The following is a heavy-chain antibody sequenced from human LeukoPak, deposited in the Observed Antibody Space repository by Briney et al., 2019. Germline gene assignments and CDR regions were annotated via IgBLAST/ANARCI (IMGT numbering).Heavy chain of an antibody. Sequence: GGSLRLSCAASGFTFSSYAMSWVRQAPGKGLEWVSGITTNGDSTSYADSVKGRFTISRDNSKNTLYLQMNSLRVEDTAVYSCAKDIYGDYGGFDYWGQGALVTVSS. CDR2: ITTNGDST. CDR1: GFTFSSYA. CDR3: AKDIYGDYGGFDY. V-gene: IGHV3-23*01. J-gene: IGHJ4*02. D-gene: IGHD4-17*01.